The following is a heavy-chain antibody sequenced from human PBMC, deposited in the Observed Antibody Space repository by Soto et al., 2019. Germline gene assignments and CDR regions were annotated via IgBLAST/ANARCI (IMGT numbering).Heavy chain of an antibody. D-gene: IGHD3-10*01. CDR3: VKERAARASDY. Sequence: GGSLRLSCAASGFTFSNYAMGWVRQAPGKGLEWVSTIISGGGTTYYADSVKGRFTVSRDNSQNTVYLQVNSLRADDTAVYYCVKERAARASDYWGQGTLVTVSS. CDR1: GFTFSNYA. J-gene: IGHJ4*02. V-gene: IGHV3-23*01. CDR2: IISGGGTT.